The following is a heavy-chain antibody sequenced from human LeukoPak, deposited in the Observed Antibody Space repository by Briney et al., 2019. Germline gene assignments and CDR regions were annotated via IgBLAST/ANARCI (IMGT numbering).Heavy chain of an antibody. CDR2: MNPNSGNT. CDR1: GYTFTSYD. J-gene: IGHJ5*02. D-gene: IGHD3-10*01. V-gene: IGHV1-8*03. Sequence: ASVKVSCKASGYTFTSYDINWVRQATGQGLEWMGWMNPNSGNTGYAQKFQSRVTITRNTSISTAYMELSSLRSEDTAVYYCARDRYYGSGSYYNVDWFDPWGQGTLVTVSS. CDR3: ARDRYYGSGSYYNVDWFDP.